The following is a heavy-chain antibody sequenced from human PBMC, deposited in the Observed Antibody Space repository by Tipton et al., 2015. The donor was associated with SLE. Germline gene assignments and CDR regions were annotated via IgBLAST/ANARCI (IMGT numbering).Heavy chain of an antibody. V-gene: IGHV4-4*08. CDR1: GGSISSYY. J-gene: IGHJ4*02. Sequence: TLSLTCTVSGGSISSYYWSWIRQPPGKGLEWIGYIYTSASTNYNPSLKSRVTISVDTSKNQFSLKLSSVTAADTAVYYCARGGAELDYWGQGTLVTVSS. D-gene: IGHD1-1*01. CDR3: ARGGAELDY. CDR2: IYTSAST.